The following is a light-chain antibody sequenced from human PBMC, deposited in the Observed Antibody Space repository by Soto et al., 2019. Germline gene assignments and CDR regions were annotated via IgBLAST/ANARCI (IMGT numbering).Light chain of an antibody. Sequence: SYELTQPPSVSVAPGQTARITCGGNNIGSKTVHWYQRKPGQAPVVVVFDDSDRPSGIPDRFSGSNSGNTPTLTISRVEAGDEADYYCQVWDSDTEHVVFGGGTKVTVL. CDR3: QVWDSDTEHVV. CDR1: NIGSKT. V-gene: IGLV3-21*02. CDR2: DDS. J-gene: IGLJ3*02.